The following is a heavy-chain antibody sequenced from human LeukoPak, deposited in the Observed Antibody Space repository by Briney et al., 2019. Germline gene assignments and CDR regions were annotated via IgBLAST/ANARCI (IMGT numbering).Heavy chain of an antibody. Sequence: SETLSLTCTVSGGSISNYYWSWIRQPPGKGLEWIGEINHSGSTNYNPSLKSRVTISVDTSKNQFSPKLSSVTAADTAVYYCARGRPNLRYYDSSGYYHYWGQGTLVTVSS. D-gene: IGHD3-22*01. J-gene: IGHJ4*02. CDR2: INHSGST. CDR3: ARGRPNLRYYDSSGYYHY. V-gene: IGHV4-34*01. CDR1: GGSISNYY.